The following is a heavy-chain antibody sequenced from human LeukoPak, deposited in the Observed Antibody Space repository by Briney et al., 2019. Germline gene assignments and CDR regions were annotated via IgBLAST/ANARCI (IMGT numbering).Heavy chain of an antibody. CDR1: GFTFSSYG. Sequence: GRSLRLSCAASGFTFSSYGMHWVRQAPGKGLEWVAVIWYDGSNKYYADSVKGRFTIARDNSKNTLYLQMNSLRAEDTAVYYCAREEEFPFDYWGQGTLVTVSS. CDR2: IWYDGSNK. D-gene: IGHD2-21*01. V-gene: IGHV3-33*01. CDR3: AREEEFPFDY. J-gene: IGHJ4*02.